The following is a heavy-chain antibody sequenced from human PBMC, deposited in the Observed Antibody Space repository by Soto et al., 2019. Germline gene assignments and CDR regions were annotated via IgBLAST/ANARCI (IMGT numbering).Heavy chain of an antibody. J-gene: IGHJ5*02. Sequence: EVQLLESGGGLVQPGGSLRLSCAASGFTFSSYAMSWVRQAPGKGLEWVSAISGSGGSTYYADSVKGRFTISRDNSKNTLYLQMNSLSAEDTAVYYCAKAPHWDYYGSGSYHWGQGTLVTVSS. D-gene: IGHD3-10*01. CDR1: GFTFSSYA. CDR2: ISGSGGST. V-gene: IGHV3-23*01. CDR3: AKAPHWDYYGSGSYH.